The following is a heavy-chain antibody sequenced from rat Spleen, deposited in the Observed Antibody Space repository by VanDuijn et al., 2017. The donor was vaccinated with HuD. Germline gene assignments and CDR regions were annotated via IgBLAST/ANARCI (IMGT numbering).Heavy chain of an antibody. CDR1: GFTFSNYD. CDR3: ARRGGSYYGYNSYFDY. D-gene: IGHD1-9*01. V-gene: IGHV5-25*01. Sequence: EVQLVESGGGLVQPGRSLKLSCAASGFTFSNYDMAWVRQAPTKGLEWVASISTSGGSTYYRDSVKGRFTVSRDNAKSTLYLQMDSLRSEDTATYYCARRGGSYYGYNSYFDYWGQGVMVTVSS. J-gene: IGHJ2*01. CDR2: ISTSGGST.